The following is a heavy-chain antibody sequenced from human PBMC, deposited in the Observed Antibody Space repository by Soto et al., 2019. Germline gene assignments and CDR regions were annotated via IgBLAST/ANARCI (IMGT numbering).Heavy chain of an antibody. CDR3: ARFHSYDFLLDV. J-gene: IGHJ6*02. V-gene: IGHV4-31*03. CDR1: GGSISSGGYY. D-gene: IGHD3-16*01. CDR2: IYYSGST. Sequence: SETLSLTCTVSGGSISSGGYYWSWIRQHPGKGLEWIGYIYYSGSTYYNPSLKSRVTISLDTSKNQFSLKLSSVTAADTAVYFCARFHSYDFLLDVWGQGTTVTVS.